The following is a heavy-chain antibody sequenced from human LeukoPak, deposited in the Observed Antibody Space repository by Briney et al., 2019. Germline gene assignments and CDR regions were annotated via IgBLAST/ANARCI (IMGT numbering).Heavy chain of an antibody. J-gene: IGHJ3*01. CDR3: ARSNPNKNTLDL. D-gene: IGHD1-14*01. V-gene: IGHV3-7*01. CDR2: IMKDGGEE. Sequence: QPRGSLRVSCAASGFTLNSYLMSWVRQAPGRGLEWVANIMKDGGEESYLDSVKGRFTVSRDNAKNSLFLQMNSLRGEDTAVYYCARSNPNKNTLDLWGQGRMVTTSS. CDR1: GFTLNSYL.